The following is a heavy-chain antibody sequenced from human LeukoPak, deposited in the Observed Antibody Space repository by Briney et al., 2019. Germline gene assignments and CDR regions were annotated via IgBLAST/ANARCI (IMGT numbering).Heavy chain of an antibody. Sequence: ASVKVSCKASGYTFTGYYMHWVRQAPGQGLEWMGGIIPIFGTANYAQKFQGRVTITADKSTSTAYMELSSLRSEDTAVYYCARVTWGYGGMNYFDYWGQGTLVTVSS. D-gene: IGHD5-12*01. CDR1: GYTFTGYY. CDR2: IIPIFGTA. J-gene: IGHJ4*02. V-gene: IGHV1-69*06. CDR3: ARVTWGYGGMNYFDY.